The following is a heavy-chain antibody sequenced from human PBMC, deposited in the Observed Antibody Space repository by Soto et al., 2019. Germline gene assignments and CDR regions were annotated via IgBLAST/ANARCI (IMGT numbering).Heavy chain of an antibody. D-gene: IGHD3-10*01. Sequence: EVQLLESGGGLVQPGGSLRLSCAASGFTFSNYAMSWVRQAPGKGLEWVSGISGSSGTTYYADSVKGRFTISRDNSKNTLFLQMNSLRAEDTAVHYCAKDSYGSGIHFYYYYYMDVWGKGTTVTVSS. J-gene: IGHJ6*03. CDR1: GFTFSNYA. V-gene: IGHV3-23*01. CDR3: AKDSYGSGIHFYYYYYMDV. CDR2: ISGSSGTT.